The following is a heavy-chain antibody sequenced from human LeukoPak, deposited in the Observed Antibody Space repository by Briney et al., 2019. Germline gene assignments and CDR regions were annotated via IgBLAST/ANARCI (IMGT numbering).Heavy chain of an antibody. V-gene: IGHV3-21*01. CDR2: ISSSSSYI. Sequence: GGSLRLSCAASGFTFSSYSMNWVRQAPGKGLEWVSSISSSSSYIYYADSVEGRFTISRDNAKNSLYLQINSLKDEDRAVYYCAKAAMDVWGKGTTVTVSS. CDR3: AKAAMDV. J-gene: IGHJ6*04. CDR1: GFTFSSYS.